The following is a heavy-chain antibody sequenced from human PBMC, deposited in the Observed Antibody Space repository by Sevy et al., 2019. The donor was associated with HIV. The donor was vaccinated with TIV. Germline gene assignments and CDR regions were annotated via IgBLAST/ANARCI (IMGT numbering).Heavy chain of an antibody. J-gene: IGHJ4*02. Sequence: ASVKVSCKASGYNFAGYYINWVRQARGQGLEWMGWTNPKSGGTNYAQKFHGRVTMTMDTSISTAYMELSSLRSDDTAVYYCARALEYCGSINCPHIYWGQGTLVTVSS. CDR2: TNPKSGGT. V-gene: IGHV1-2*02. CDR3: ARALEYCGSINCPHIY. D-gene: IGHD2-2*01. CDR1: GYNFAGYY.